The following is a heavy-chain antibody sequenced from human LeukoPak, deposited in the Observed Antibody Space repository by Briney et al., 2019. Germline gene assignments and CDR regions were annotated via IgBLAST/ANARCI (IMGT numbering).Heavy chain of an antibody. V-gene: IGHV4-4*07. Sequence: SETLSLTCTVSGDSISSYYWSWIRQPAGKGLEWIGRIYASGSPNYNPSLKSRVTMSLDTSKNQFSLNLSSVTAADTAVYYCARKALPGNWFDPWGQGTLVTVSS. CDR1: GDSISSYY. J-gene: IGHJ5*02. CDR2: IYASGSP. CDR3: ARKALPGNWFDP.